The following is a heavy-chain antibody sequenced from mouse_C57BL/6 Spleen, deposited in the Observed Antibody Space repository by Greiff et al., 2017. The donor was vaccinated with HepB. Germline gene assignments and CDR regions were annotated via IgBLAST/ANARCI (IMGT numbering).Heavy chain of an antibody. CDR1: GFTFSDAW. J-gene: IGHJ2*01. D-gene: IGHD3-1*01. CDR3: TRNGRAYFDY. Sequence: EVQLVESGGGLVQPGGSMKLSCAASGFTFSDAWMDWVRQSPEKGLEWVAEIRNKANNHATYYAESVKGRFTISRDDSKSSVYLQMNSLRAEDTGIYYCTRNGRAYFDYWGQGTTLTVSS. CDR2: IRNKANNHAT. V-gene: IGHV6-6*01.